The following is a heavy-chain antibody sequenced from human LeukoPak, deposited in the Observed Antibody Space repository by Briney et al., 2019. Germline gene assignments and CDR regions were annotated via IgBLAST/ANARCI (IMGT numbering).Heavy chain of an antibody. J-gene: IGHJ4*02. CDR2: ISYDGSNK. CDR3: ARGRPPFGVVIIEFDY. Sequence: GGSLRLSCAASGFTFSSYAMHWVRQAPGKGLEWVAVISYDGSNKYYADSVKGRFTISRDNSKNTLYLQMNSLRAEDTAVYYCARGRPPFGVVIIEFDYWGQGTLVTVSS. CDR1: GFTFSSYA. D-gene: IGHD3-3*01. V-gene: IGHV3-30-3*01.